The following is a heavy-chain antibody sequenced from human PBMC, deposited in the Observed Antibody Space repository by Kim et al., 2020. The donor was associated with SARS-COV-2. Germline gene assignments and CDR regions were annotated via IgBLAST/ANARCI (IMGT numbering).Heavy chain of an antibody. Sequence: GGSLRLSCAASGFTFSSYGMHWVRQAPGKGLEWVAAISYDGSNKYYADSVKGRFTISRDNSKNTLYLQMNSLRAEDTAVYYCARDAVDCSSTSCYSGWTYYYYGMDVWGQWTTVTVSS. CDR1: GFTFSSYG. V-gene: IGHV3-33*05. D-gene: IGHD2-2*01. J-gene: IGHJ6*02. CDR2: ISYDGSNK. CDR3: ARDAVDCSSTSCYSGWTYYYYGMDV.